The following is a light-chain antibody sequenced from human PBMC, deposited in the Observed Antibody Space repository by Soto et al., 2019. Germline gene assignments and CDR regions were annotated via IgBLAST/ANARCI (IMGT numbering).Light chain of an antibody. CDR2: GAS. Sequence: EIVMTQSPATLSVSPGERATLSCRASQSVSSNLAWYQQKPGQAPRLLIYGASIRATGIPARFSGSGSGTEFTLTISSLQSEDFATYYCQQYYSYPGTFGPGTKVDIK. J-gene: IGKJ3*01. V-gene: IGKV3-15*01. CDR1: QSVSSN. CDR3: QQYYSYPGT.